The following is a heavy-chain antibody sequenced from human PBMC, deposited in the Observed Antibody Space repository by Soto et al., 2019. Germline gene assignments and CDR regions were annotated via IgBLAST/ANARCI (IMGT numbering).Heavy chain of an antibody. V-gene: IGHV1-8*01. CDR2: MNPGSGDT. CDR1: GYSFTNNY. J-gene: IGHJ5*02. CDR3: ARMATFGSLNWFDP. Sequence: ASLKVSCKASGYSFTNNYVTWVLQATGQGLEWMGWMNPGSGDTGYAQKFQGRVTMTRDISIATAYMELSSLRSDDTAIYYCARMATFGSLNWFDPWGQGTLVTVSS. D-gene: IGHD3-16*01.